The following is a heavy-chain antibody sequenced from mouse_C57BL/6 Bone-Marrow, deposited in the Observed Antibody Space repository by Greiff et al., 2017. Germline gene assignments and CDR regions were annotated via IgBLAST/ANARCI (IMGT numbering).Heavy chain of an antibody. CDR2: IDPENGDT. J-gene: IGHJ3*01. V-gene: IGHV14-4*01. D-gene: IGHD2-13*01. CDR1: GFNIKDDY. CDR3: TRIDYVFAY. Sequence: VQLQQSGAELVRPGASVKLSCTASGFNIKDDYMHWVKQRPEQGLEWIGWIDPENGDTEYASKFQGKATITADTSSNTAYLQLSSLTSEDTAVYYCTRIDYVFAYGGQGTLVTVSA.